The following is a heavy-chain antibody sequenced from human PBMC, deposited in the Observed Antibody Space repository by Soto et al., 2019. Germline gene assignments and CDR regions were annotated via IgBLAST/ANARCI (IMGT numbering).Heavy chain of an antibody. CDR3: ARDWEGVGDPSPWFDP. J-gene: IGHJ5*02. D-gene: IGHD1-26*01. V-gene: IGHV3-74*01. Sequence: GGSLRLSCAASGFTFSNYWMHWVRQTPGMGLVWVSRINSDGTSTTYADSVKGRFTVSRDNSKNTLYLQMNSLRAEDTAVYYCARDWEGVGDPSPWFDPWGQGTLVTVSS. CDR1: GFTFSNYW. CDR2: INSDGTST.